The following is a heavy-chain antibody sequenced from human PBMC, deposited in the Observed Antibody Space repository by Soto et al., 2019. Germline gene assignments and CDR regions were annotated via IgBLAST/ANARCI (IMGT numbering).Heavy chain of an antibody. CDR3: ASVVGGVVIGEYYFDY. CDR1: GGSISSGGYY. V-gene: IGHV4-31*03. Sequence: SETLSLTCTVSGGSISSGGYYWSWIRQHPGKGLEWIGYIYYSGSTYYNPSLKSRVTISVDTSKNQFSLKLSSVTAADTAVYYCASVVGGVVIGEYYFDYWGQGTLVTVSS. D-gene: IGHD3-3*01. J-gene: IGHJ4*02. CDR2: IYYSGST.